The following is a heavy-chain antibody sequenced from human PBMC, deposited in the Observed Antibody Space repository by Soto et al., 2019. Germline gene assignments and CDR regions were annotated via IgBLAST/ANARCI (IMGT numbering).Heavy chain of an antibody. J-gene: IGHJ4*02. CDR3: ARAPSWYIFDY. CDR1: GYTFTSYA. CDR2: INAGNGNT. Sequence: QVQLVQSGAEVKKPGASVKVSCKASGYTFTSYAMHWVRQAPGQRLEWMGWINAGNGNTKYSQKFQGRVTITRDTSASTAYMGLSSLRSEDTAVYYCARAPSWYIFDYWGQGTLVTVSS. D-gene: IGHD6-13*01. V-gene: IGHV1-3*01.